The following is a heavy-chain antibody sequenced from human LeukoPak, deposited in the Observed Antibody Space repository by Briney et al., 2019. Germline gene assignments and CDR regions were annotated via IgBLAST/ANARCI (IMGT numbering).Heavy chain of an antibody. CDR1: GFTFSSYA. CDR3: AKERMTTTSFDY. CDR2: ISGSGGTT. V-gene: IGHV3-23*01. D-gene: IGHD4-11*01. J-gene: IGHJ4*02. Sequence: PGGSLRLSCAASGFTFSSYAMNWVRQAPGKGLKWVSGISGSGGTTHYADSVKGRFTISRDNSKNTLYLQMNSLRAEDTAVYYCAKERMTTTSFDYWGQGTLVTDSS.